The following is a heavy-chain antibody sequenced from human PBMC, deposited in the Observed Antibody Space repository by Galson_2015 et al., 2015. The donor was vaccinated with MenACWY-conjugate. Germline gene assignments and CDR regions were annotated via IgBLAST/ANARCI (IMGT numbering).Heavy chain of an antibody. V-gene: IGHV1-8*01. D-gene: IGHD3-9*01. Sequence: SVKVSCKASGYTFTSYDINWVRQATGQGLEWMGWMNPNSGNTGYAQKFQGRVTMTRNTSISTAYMELSSLRSEGTAVYYCVRGGDYDILTGRYYYYMDVWGKGTTVTVSS. CDR1: GYTFTSYD. CDR2: MNPNSGNT. CDR3: VRGGDYDILTGRYYYYMDV. J-gene: IGHJ6*03.